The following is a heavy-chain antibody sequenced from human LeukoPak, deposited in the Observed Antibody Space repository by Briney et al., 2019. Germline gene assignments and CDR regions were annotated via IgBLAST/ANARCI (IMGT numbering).Heavy chain of an antibody. CDR2: ISAYNGNT. CDR3: ARDDGAYCGGDCYPDY. V-gene: IGHV1-18*01. D-gene: IGHD2-21*02. J-gene: IGHJ4*02. Sequence: GASVKVSCKASGYTFTSYGISWVRQAPGQGLGWMGWISAYNGNTNYAQKLQGRVTMTTDTSTSTAYMELRSLRSDDTAVYYCARDDGAYCGGDCYPDYWGQGTLVTVSS. CDR1: GYTFTSYG.